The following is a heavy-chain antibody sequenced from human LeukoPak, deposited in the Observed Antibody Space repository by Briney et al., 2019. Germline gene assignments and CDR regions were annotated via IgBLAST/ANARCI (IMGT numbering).Heavy chain of an antibody. V-gene: IGHV3-66*02. Sequence: GGSLRLSCAASGFTVSSNYMSWVRQAPGKGLEWGSVIYSGGSTYYADSVKGRFTISRDNSKNTLYLQMNSLRAEDTAVYYCARDVRTGYYYYSMDVWGKGTTVTVSS. D-gene: IGHD1-1*01. J-gene: IGHJ6*03. CDR1: GFTVSSNY. CDR3: ARDVRTGYYYYSMDV. CDR2: IYSGGST.